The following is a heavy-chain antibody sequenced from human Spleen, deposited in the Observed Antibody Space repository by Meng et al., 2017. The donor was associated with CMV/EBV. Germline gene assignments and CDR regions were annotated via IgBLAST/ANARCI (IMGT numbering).Heavy chain of an antibody. CDR3: VRDGDPGYNLEVVDS. D-gene: IGHD1-1*01. J-gene: IGHJ4*02. CDR1: GYIFMDYF. CDR2: INSKSGGT. Sequence: SGYIFMDYFIHWVRQAPGQGLEWMGWINSKSGGTNYAQKFQGRVAMTRDASISTAYMELRRLRSDDTAVYYCVRDGDPGYNLEVVDSWGQGTLVTVSS. V-gene: IGHV1-2*02.